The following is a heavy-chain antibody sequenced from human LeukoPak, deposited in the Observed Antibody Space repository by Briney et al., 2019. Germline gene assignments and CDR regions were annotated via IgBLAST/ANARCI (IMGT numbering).Heavy chain of an antibody. J-gene: IGHJ6*04. CDR3: AREYCSSTSCHEVDV. CDR2: IYYSGST. Sequence: PSETLSLTCTVSGGSISSYYWSWIRQPPGKGLEWIGYIYYSGSTNYNPSLKSRVTISVDTSKNQFSLKLSSVTAAGTAVYYCAREYCSSTSCHEVDVWGKGTTVTVSS. CDR1: GGSISSYY. D-gene: IGHD2-2*01. V-gene: IGHV4-59*01.